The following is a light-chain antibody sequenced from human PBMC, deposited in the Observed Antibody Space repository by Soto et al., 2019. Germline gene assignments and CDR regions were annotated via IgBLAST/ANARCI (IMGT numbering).Light chain of an antibody. CDR2: DSS. V-gene: IGKV3-11*01. J-gene: IGKJ2*01. CDR1: QSVSSY. CDR3: QKRSSWPRGST. Sequence: EIVLTQSPATLSLSPGERATLSCRASQSVSSYLAWYQQKPGQPPRLLIYDSSDRVTGIPARFSGNGSGTAFTLTNSNLEPEDFPVYYRQKRSSWPRGSTYGQGTNLEIK.